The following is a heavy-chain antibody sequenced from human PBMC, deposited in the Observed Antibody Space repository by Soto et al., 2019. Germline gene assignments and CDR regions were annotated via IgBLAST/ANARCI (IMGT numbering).Heavy chain of an antibody. D-gene: IGHD3-22*01. J-gene: IGHJ4*02. CDR2: IIPIFGTA. V-gene: IGHV1-69*12. Sequence: QVQLVQSGAEVKNPGSSVKVSCKASGGTFSSYAISWVRQAPGQGLEWMGGIIPIFGTANYAQKCQGRVTITADEATSTADMELSSRRSEDTAVYYGATDYYDSSGYYYWGQGTLVTVSS. CDR1: GGTFSSYA. CDR3: ATDYYDSSGYYY.